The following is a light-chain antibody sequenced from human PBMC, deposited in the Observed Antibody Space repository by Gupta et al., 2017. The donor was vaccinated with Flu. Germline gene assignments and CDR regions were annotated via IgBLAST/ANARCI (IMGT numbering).Light chain of an antibody. CDR3: CSYAGSSSWV. J-gene: IGLJ3*02. CDR1: SSDVGSYNL. Sequence: ALTQPASVSGSPGQSTPISCPGTSSDVGSYNLVCWYQEHPGKASKLMIYEVRKRPSGVSNRVSGSKSGNTASMTISGLQAEDEADYYCCSYAGSSSWVFGGGTNLTVL. V-gene: IGLV2-23*02. CDR2: EVR.